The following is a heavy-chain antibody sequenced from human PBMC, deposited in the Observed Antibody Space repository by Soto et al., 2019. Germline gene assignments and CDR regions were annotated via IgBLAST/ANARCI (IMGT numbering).Heavy chain of an antibody. V-gene: IGHV3-7*01. J-gene: IGHJ6*02. CDR2: VEEDGSDK. CDR3: ASLDIVATIYYYYGMDV. CDR1: GFSFNSYR. D-gene: IGHD5-12*01. Sequence: GGSLRLSCAASGFSFNSYRMSWVRQAPGKGLEWLACVEEDGSDKYYVDSVKGRFTISRDNAKSSVYLQMNSLRAEDTAVYYCASLDIVATIYYYYGMDVWGQGTTVTVSS.